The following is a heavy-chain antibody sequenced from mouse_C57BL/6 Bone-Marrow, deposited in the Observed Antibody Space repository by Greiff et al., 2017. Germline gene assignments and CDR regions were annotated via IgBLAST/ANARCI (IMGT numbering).Heavy chain of an antibody. CDR2: IHPSDSDT. CDR3: AMGGRGYYGSSFDY. D-gene: IGHD1-1*01. CDR1: GYAFTNYL. V-gene: IGHV1-74*01. J-gene: IGHJ2*01. Sequence: QVQLKQSGAELVRPGTSVKVSCKASGYAFTNYLIEWVKQRPGQGLEWIGRIHPSDSDTNYNQKFKGKATLTVDKSSSTAYMQLSSLTSEDSAVYYCAMGGRGYYGSSFDYWGQGTTLTVSS.